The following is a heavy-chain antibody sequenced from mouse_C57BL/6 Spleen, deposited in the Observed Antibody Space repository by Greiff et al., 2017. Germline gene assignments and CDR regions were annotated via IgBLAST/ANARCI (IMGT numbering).Heavy chain of an antibody. CDR2: IDPSASYT. CDR1: GYTFTSYW. V-gene: IGHV1-50*01. D-gene: IGHD1-1*01. J-gene: IGHJ2*01. Sequence: VQLQQPGAELVKPGASVKLSCKASGYTFTSYWMQWVKQRPGQGLEWIGEIDPSASYTAYNQKFKGKATLTVDTSSSTAYMQLSSLTSEDSAVYYCTRGDNYASSEGGFGYWGQGTTLTVSS. CDR3: TRGDNYASSEGGFGY.